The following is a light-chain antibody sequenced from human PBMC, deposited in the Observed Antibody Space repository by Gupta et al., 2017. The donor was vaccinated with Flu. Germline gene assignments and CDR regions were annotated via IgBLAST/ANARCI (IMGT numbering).Light chain of an antibody. CDR3: QQYNNGHGST. Sequence: EIVMTQSPATLSVSPGERATLSCRASQSVSSNLAWYQQKPGQAPRLLIYGASTMATGIPARFSGSGYGTEFTLTISSRQSEDFAVYYCQQYNNGHGSTFGQGTRVELK. V-gene: IGKV3-15*01. J-gene: IGKJ1*01. CDR1: QSVSSN. CDR2: GAS.